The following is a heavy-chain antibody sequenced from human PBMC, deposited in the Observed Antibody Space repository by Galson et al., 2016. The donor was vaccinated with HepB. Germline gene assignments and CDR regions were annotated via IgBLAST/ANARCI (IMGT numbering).Heavy chain of an antibody. D-gene: IGHD6-19*01. V-gene: IGHV1-69*13. Sequence: SVKVSCKASGGTFSSYAINWVRQAPGQGLEWMGGIIPILGTGKNAQKFQDRVTIIADDSMTTAYMELSSLRSEDTAVYYCARAWTSGWYFDWGQGTLVTVSS. CDR3: ARAWTSGWYFD. J-gene: IGHJ4*02. CDR1: GGTFSSYA. CDR2: IIPILGTG.